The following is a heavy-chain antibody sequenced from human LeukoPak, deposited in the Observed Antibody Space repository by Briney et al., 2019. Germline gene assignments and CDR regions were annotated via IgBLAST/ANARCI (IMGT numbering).Heavy chain of an antibody. Sequence: GGSLRLSCAASGFTFSSYGMHWVRQAPGKGLEWVAVIWYDGSNKCYADSVKGRFTISRDNSKNTLYLQMNSLRAEDTAVYYCARGAHPMPPGLYYFDYWGQGTLVTVSS. V-gene: IGHV3-33*01. J-gene: IGHJ4*02. D-gene: IGHD2-2*01. CDR3: ARGAHPMPPGLYYFDY. CDR1: GFTFSSYG. CDR2: IWYDGSNK.